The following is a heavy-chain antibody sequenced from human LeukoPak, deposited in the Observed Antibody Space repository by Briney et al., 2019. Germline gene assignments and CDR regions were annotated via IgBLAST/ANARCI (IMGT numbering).Heavy chain of an antibody. CDR1: GYTFTSYG. CDR3: ARDARLNNYCSGGSCYFDY. Sequence: ASVKVSCKASGYTFTSYGIRWVRQAPGQGLEWMGWISAYNGNTNYAQKLQGRVTMTTDTSTSTAYMELRSLRSDDTAVYYCARDARLNNYCSGGSCYFDYWGQGTLVTVSS. D-gene: IGHD2-15*01. CDR2: ISAYNGNT. V-gene: IGHV1-18*01. J-gene: IGHJ4*02.